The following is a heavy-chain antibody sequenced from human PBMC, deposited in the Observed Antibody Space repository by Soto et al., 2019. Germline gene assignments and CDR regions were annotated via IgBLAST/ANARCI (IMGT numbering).Heavy chain of an antibody. CDR2: ISGSSGST. Sequence: GGSLRLSCAASGLTFSNYAMSWVRQAPGKGLEWVSVISGSSGSTYYADSVKGRFTISRDNSKNTLYLQMNSLRAEDTAVYYCAKESDSSGYYSNWFDPWGQGTLVTVSS. V-gene: IGHV3-23*01. CDR3: AKESDSSGYYSNWFDP. J-gene: IGHJ5*02. CDR1: GLTFSNYA. D-gene: IGHD3-22*01.